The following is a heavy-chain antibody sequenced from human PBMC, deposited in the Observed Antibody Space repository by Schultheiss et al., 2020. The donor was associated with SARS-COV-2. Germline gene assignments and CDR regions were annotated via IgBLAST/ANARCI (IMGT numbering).Heavy chain of an antibody. V-gene: IGHV3-74*01. CDR2: INSDGSST. J-gene: IGHJ4*02. D-gene: IGHD6-19*01. Sequence: GGSLRLSCAASGFTFSDYYMSWIRQAPGKGLEWVSRINSDGSSTSYADSVKGRFTISRDNAKNTLYLQMNSLRAEDTAVYYCAREGIAVAGTGYDYWGQGTLVTVSS. CDR3: AREGIAVAGTGYDY. CDR1: GFTFSDYY.